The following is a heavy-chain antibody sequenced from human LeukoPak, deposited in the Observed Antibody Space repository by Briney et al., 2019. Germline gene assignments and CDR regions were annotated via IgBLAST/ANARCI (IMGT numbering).Heavy chain of an antibody. D-gene: IGHD3-22*01. CDR1: GGSISSSSYY. CDR3: ARLYYDSSGYYQICYFDY. V-gene: IGHV4-39*01. J-gene: IGHJ4*02. Sequence: SETLSLTCTVSGGSISSSSYYWGWVRQPPGKGLEWIGSIYYSGSTYYNPSLKSRVTIPVDTSKNQFSLNLSSVTAADTAVYYCARLYYDSSGYYQICYFDYWGQGTLVTVSS. CDR2: IYYSGST.